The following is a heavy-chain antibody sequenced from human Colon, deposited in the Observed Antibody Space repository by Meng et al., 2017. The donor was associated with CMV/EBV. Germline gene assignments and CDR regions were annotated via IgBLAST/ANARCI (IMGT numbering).Heavy chain of an antibody. CDR1: DDSFNSYY. V-gene: IGHV4-59*01. D-gene: IGHD3-16*02. Sequence: SETLSLTCTVFDDSFNSYYWSWVRQSPGRGLEWLGYVMSSGTTQYNPSFQSRVTISVDTSKNQFSLKLSSVTAADTAVYYCARVPYYDYVWGSYRYDDAFDIWGQGTMVTVSS. J-gene: IGHJ3*02. CDR2: VMSSGTT. CDR3: ARVPYYDYVWGSYRYDDAFDI.